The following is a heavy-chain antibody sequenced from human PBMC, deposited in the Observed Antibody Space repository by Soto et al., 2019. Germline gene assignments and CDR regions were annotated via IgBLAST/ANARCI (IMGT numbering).Heavy chain of an antibody. CDR2: ISSSGSTI. Sequence: EVQLVESGGNLVQPGGSLRLSCAASGFTFSSYSMNWVRQAPGKGLEWVSYISSSGSTIYHADSVKGRFTISRDNAKKSLYLQMNSLRAEDTAVHYCARDRVSGAYYHDAFDMWGQGTMVTVSS. CDR3: ARDRVSGAYYHDAFDM. J-gene: IGHJ3*02. CDR1: GFTFSSYS. D-gene: IGHD3-10*01. V-gene: IGHV3-48*01.